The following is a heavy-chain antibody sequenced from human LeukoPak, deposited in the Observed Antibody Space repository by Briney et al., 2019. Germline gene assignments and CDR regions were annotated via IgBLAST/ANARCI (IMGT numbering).Heavy chain of an antibody. CDR3: ARSHPDWYFDY. CDR2: IKQDGSEK. J-gene: IGHJ4*02. Sequence: GGSLRLSCAATGFTFSSYWMSWVRQAPGKGLEWVANIKQDGSEKYYVDSVKGRFTISRDNAKNSLYLQMNSLRAEDTAVYYCARSHPDWYFDYWGQGTLVTVSS. D-gene: IGHD3-9*01. CDR1: GFTFSSYW. V-gene: IGHV3-7*01.